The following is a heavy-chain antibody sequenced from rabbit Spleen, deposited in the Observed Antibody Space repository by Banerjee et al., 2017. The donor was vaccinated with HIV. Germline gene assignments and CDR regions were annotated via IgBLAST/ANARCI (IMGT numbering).Heavy chain of an antibody. Sequence: QEQLVESGGGLVKPEGSLKLSCTASGFSFSNKAVMCWVRQAPEKGLEWIGCIDVGSSGSTYYANWAKGRFTISKTSSTTVTLQMTSLTVADTATYFCARDTSTSFSTYGMDLWGPGTLVTVS. CDR3: ARDTSTSFSTYGMDL. J-gene: IGHJ6*01. CDR2: IDVGSSGST. CDR1: GFSFSNKAV. D-gene: IGHD1-1*01. V-gene: IGHV1S45*01.